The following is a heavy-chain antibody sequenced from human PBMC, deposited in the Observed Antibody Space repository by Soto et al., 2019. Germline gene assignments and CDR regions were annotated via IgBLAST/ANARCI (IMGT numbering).Heavy chain of an antibody. CDR2: ISGSGGST. D-gene: IGHD3-22*01. J-gene: IGHJ4*02. CDR1: GFTFISYA. V-gene: IGHV3-23*01. Sequence: GGSLRLSCAASGFTFISYARSWVRQATGKGLEWVSAISGSGGSTYYADSVKGRFTISRDNSKNTLYLQMNSLRAEDTAVYYCAKDLEETPGGDSSGYSRLDYWGQGTLVTVSS. CDR3: AKDLEETPGGDSSGYSRLDY.